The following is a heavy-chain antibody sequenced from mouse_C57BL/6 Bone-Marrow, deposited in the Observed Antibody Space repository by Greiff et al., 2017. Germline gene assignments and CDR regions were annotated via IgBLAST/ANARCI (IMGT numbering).Heavy chain of an antibody. V-gene: IGHV6-3*01. CDR3: TRWLPDYFDY. CDR1: GFTFSNYW. D-gene: IGHD2-3*01. Sequence: EVKLMESGGGLVQPGGSMKLSCVASGFTFSNYWMNWVRQSPEKGLEWVAQIRLKSDNYATHYAESVKGRFTISRDDSKSSVYLQMNNLRAEDTGIYYCTRWLPDYFDYWCQGTTLTVSS. CDR2: IRLKSDNYAT. J-gene: IGHJ2*01.